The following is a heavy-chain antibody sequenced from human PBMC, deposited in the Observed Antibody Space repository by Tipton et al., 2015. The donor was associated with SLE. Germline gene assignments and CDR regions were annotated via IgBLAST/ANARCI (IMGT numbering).Heavy chain of an antibody. D-gene: IGHD2-15*01. CDR3: ARDYPMWECSAGSCHYYYYMDV. Sequence: TLSLTCTVSGASVSSGSYYWSWIRQTPGKGLEWIGHVYYSGSTNYNPSLKTRVTISVDKSKNQLSLKLSSVTAADTAVYYCARDYPMWECSAGSCHYYYYMDVWGKGTTVTVSS. V-gene: IGHV4-61*01. J-gene: IGHJ6*03. CDR2: VYYSGST. CDR1: GASVSSGSYY.